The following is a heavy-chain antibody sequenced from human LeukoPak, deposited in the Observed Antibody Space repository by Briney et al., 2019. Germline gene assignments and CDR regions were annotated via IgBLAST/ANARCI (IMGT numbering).Heavy chain of an antibody. CDR3: AKDVRTSPLMDV. CDR1: GFTFSSYG. D-gene: IGHD1-14*01. J-gene: IGHJ6*02. V-gene: IGHV3-30*18. CDR2: MSYDGSNK. Sequence: GGSLRLSCAASGFTFSSYGMHWVRQAPGKGLEWVAVMSYDGSNKYYADSVKGRFTISRDNSKNTLYLQMNSLRAEDTAVYYCAKDVRTSPLMDVWGQGTTVTVSS.